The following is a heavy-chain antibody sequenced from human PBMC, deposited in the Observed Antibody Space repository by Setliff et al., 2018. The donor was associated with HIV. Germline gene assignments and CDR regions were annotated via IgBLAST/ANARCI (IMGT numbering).Heavy chain of an antibody. J-gene: IGHJ3*02. D-gene: IGHD4-4*01. V-gene: IGHV1-69*13. Sequence: SVKVSCKASGDTFSSYAISWVRQAPGQGLEWMGVIIPMFRSANYAQNFQGRVTITADESTSTAYMELSSLRSEDTAVYYCAMSMTTYPVSRAFDIWGQGTMVTVSS. CDR1: GDTFSSYA. CDR3: AMSMTTYPVSRAFDI. CDR2: IIPMFRSA.